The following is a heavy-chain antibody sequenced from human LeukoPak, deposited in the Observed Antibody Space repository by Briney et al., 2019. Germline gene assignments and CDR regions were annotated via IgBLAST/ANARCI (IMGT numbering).Heavy chain of an antibody. CDR1: GFTFSSYW. V-gene: IGHV3-74*01. Sequence: GGSLRLSCAASGFTFSSYWMNWVRQAPGKGLVWVSHINTGSTTTYADSVKSRFTISRDNAKNTLYLQMNSLRAEDTAVYYCAREFRLWKTFDMWGQGTMVTVSS. J-gene: IGHJ3*02. CDR3: AREFRLWKTFDM. D-gene: IGHD2-21*01. CDR2: INTGSTT.